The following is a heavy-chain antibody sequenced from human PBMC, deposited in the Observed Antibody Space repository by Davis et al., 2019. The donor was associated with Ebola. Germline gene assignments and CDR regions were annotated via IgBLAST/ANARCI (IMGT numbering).Heavy chain of an antibody. CDR3: ARASAAGYYYYYGMDV. CDR2: IIPILGIA. CDR1: GGTFSSYA. D-gene: IGHD6-13*01. Sequence: SVKVSCEASGGTFSSYAISWVRQAPGQGLEWMGRIIPILGIANYAQKFQGRVTITADKSTSTAYMELSSLRSEDTAVYYCARASAAGYYYYYGMDVWGQGTTVTVSS. J-gene: IGHJ6*02. V-gene: IGHV1-69*04.